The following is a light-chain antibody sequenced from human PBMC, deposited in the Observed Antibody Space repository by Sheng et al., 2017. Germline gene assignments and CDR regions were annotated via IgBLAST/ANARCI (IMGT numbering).Light chain of an antibody. CDR1: QSVLYDSNNMNY. V-gene: IGKV4-1*01. CDR3: QQYYSTPRT. J-gene: IGKJ1*01. Sequence: DIVMTQSPDSLAVSLGERATINCNSSQSVLYDSNNMNYLAWYQQKPGQPPKLLIYWASTRESGVPDRFSGSGSGTDFTLTISSLQAEDVAVYYCQQYYSTPRTFGQGTKVEIK. CDR2: WAS.